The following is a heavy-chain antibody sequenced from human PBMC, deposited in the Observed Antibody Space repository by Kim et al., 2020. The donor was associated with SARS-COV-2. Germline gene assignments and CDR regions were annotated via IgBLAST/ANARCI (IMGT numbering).Heavy chain of an antibody. D-gene: IGHD4-17*01. CDR1: GYIFSTYG. Sequence: ASVKVSCKDSGYIFSTYGFSWVRQAPGHGLKWLGWISASDGNTKNAQKVQGRDTMTTDTSTNTAYKEIWRLRSDDTAMYYSARGAYGDISLDYWGQGTLV. V-gene: IGHV1-18*04. CDR2: ISASDGNT. J-gene: IGHJ4*02. CDR3: ARGAYGDISLDY.